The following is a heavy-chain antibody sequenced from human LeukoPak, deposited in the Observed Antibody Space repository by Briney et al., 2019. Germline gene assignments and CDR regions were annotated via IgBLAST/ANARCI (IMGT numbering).Heavy chain of an antibody. J-gene: IGHJ6*02. CDR1: GDTVSSNTAA. CDR3: SRQRSTSTYYFGLDV. Sequence: SQTLSLTCAISGDTVSSNTAAWNWIRQSPSRGLEWLGRTYYRSKWSTDYAASVQNRITINPVTSTNQFSLQLKSATPEDTAVYYCSRQRSTSTYYFGLDVWGQGTTVTVSS. D-gene: IGHD6-6*01. CDR2: TYYRSKWST. V-gene: IGHV6-1*01.